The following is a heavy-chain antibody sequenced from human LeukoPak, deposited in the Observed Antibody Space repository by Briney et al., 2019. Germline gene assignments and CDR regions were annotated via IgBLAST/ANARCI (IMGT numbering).Heavy chain of an antibody. CDR3: ARLYCSGGSCHKDYYYYGMDV. CDR1: GFTFSDYY. CDR2: ISSSSSYT. D-gene: IGHD2-15*01. Sequence: PGGSLRLSCAASGFTFSDYYMSWIRQAPGKGLEWVSYISSSSSYTNYADSVKGRFTISRDNAKNPLYLQMNSLRAEDTAVYYCARLYCSGGSCHKDYYYYGMDVWGKGTTVTVPP. V-gene: IGHV3-11*06. J-gene: IGHJ6*04.